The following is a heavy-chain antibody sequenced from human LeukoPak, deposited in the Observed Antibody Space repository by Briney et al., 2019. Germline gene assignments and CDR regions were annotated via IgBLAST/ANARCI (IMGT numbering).Heavy chain of an antibody. CDR3: ARTPARIQLWLSVAFDI. V-gene: IGHV1-8*01. CDR1: GYTFTSYD. Sequence: ASVKVSCKASGYTFTSYDINWVQQATGQGLEWMGWMNPNSGNTGYAQKFQGRVTMTRNTSISTAYMELSSLRSEDTAVYYCARTPARIQLWLSVAFDIWGQGTMVTVSS. D-gene: IGHD5-18*01. J-gene: IGHJ3*02. CDR2: MNPNSGNT.